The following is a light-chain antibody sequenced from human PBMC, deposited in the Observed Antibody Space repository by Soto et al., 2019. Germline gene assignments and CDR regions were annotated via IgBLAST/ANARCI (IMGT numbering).Light chain of an antibody. CDR3: QHYDGSPRT. Sequence: ETVLTQSPGTVSLSPGERATLSCTTSQSVSSNYLAWYQQKPGQAPRLLIYGVFSRATVIPDRFSGSGSGTDFTLTISGLEPEDSAVYYCQHYDGSPRTFGQGTKLEI. CDR2: GVF. V-gene: IGKV3-20*01. CDR1: QSVSSNY. J-gene: IGKJ2*01.